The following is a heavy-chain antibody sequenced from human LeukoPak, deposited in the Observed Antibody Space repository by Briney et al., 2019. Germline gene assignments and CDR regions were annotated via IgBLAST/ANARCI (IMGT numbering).Heavy chain of an antibody. CDR2: IYYTGST. D-gene: IGHD5-12*01. CDR1: GGSIRSNSYY. V-gene: IGHV4-31*03. CDR3: ARSYRGYAIA. J-gene: IGHJ5*02. Sequence: SETLSLTCTVSGGSIRSNSYYWSWIRQRPGKGLEWIGYIYYTGSTYYNPSIMSRVTISVDTSRNQFSLQVTSVSAADTALYYCARSYRGYAIAWGQGALVTVSS.